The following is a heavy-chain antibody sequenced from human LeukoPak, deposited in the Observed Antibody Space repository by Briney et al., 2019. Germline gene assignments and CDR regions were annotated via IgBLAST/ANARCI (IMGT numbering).Heavy chain of an antibody. V-gene: IGHV3-66*02. CDR2: IYSGGSA. CDR1: GFTVSSNY. CDR3: ATSTRPTDYYYYYYMNV. D-gene: IGHD6-6*01. Sequence: PGGSLRLSCAASGFTVSSNYMSWVRQAPGKGLEWVSVIYSGGSAFYADSVKGRFTISRDNSKNTLYLRMNSLRPGDTAVYYCATSTRPTDYYYYYYMNVWGKGTTVTVSS. J-gene: IGHJ6*03.